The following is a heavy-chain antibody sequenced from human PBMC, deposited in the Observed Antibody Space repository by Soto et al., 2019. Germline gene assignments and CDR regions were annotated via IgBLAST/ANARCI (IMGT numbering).Heavy chain of an antibody. V-gene: IGHV3-23*01. CDR3: ATQTALLEILFDY. J-gene: IGHJ4*02. CDR1: GFTFSSYA. D-gene: IGHD3-3*01. CDR2: ISGSGGST. Sequence: PGGSLRLSCAASGFTFSSYAMSWVRQAPGKGLEWVSAISGSGGSTYYADSVKGRFTISRDNSKNTLYLQMNSLRAEDTAVYYCATQTALLEILFDYWGQGTLVTVSS.